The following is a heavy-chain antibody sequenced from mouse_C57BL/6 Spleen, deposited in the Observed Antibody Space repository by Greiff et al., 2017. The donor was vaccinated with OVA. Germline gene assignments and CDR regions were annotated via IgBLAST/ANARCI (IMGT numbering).Heavy chain of an antibody. V-gene: IGHV1-52*01. J-gene: IGHJ2*01. CDR3: SRWGTTVYFDY. CDR1: GYTFTSYW. CDR2: IDPSDSET. D-gene: IGHD1-1*01. Sequence: QVQLQQPGAELVRPGSSVKLSCKASGYTFTSYWMHWVKQRPIQGLEWIGNIDPSDSETHSNQKFKDKATLTVDKSSSTAYMQLSSLTSEDSAVYYCSRWGTTVYFDYWGQGTTLTVSS.